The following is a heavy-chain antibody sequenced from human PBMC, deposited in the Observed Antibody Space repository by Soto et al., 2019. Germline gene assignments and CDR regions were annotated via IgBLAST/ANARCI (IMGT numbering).Heavy chain of an antibody. CDR2: IYYSGST. CDR1: GGSMSYYY. Sequence: SETLSLTCTVSGGSMSYYYWSWIRQPPGKGLEWILYIYYSGSTNYNQSLKSLVNISIDTSKNQFSLKLISVTAADTAVYYCARVGEDRIVTVHWYFYXWSRGSLFTVSX. D-gene: IGHD2-21*02. CDR3: ARVGEDRIVTVHWYFYX. J-gene: IGHJ2*01. V-gene: IGHV4-59*01.